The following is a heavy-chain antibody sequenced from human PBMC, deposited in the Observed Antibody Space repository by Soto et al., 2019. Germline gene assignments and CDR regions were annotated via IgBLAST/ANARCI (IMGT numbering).Heavy chain of an antibody. CDR3: ARRYGASFDY. CDR2: IYYSGST. J-gene: IGHJ4*02. CDR1: GGSISSYY. D-gene: IGHD4-17*01. Sequence: SATLSLTCTVSGGSISSYYWSWIRQPPGKGLEWIGYIYYSGSTNYNPSLKSGVTISVDTSKNQFSLTLSSVTAADTAVYYCARRYGASFDYWGQGTLVTVS. V-gene: IGHV4-59*01.